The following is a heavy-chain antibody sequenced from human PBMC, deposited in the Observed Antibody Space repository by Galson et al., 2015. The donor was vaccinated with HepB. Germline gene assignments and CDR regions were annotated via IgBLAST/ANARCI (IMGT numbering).Heavy chain of an antibody. D-gene: IGHD6-19*01. V-gene: IGHV3-49*03. CDR1: GFTFGDYA. CDR2: IRSKAYGGTT. J-gene: IGHJ6*02. Sequence: SLRLSCAASGFTFGDYAMSWFRQAPGKGLEWVGFIRSKAYGGTTEDAASVKGRFTISRDDSKSIAYLQMHSLKTEDTAVYYCTRYLYSSGWTYYYYYGMDVWGQATTVTVSS. CDR3: TRYLYSSGWTYYYYYGMDV.